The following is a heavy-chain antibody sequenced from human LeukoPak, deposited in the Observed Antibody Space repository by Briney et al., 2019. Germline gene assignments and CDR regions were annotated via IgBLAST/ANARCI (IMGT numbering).Heavy chain of an antibody. D-gene: IGHD5-12*01. CDR1: GGSISSSSYY. J-gene: IGHJ3*02. CDR2: IYYSGST. V-gene: IGHV4-39*01. Sequence: PSETLSLTCTVSGGSISSSSYYWGWIRQPPGKGLEWIGSIYYSGSTYYNPSLKSRVTISVDTSKNQFSLKLSSVTAADTAVYYCARGRYSGIWGQGTMVTVSS. CDR3: ARGRYSGI.